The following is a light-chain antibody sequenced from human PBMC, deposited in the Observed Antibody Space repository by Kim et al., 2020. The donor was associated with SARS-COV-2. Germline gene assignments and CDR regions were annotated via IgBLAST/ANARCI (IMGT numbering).Light chain of an antibody. V-gene: IGKV1-5*03. CDR1: LSILCL. CDR2: KAS. Sequence: ASVGGKVHLTCPARLSILCLVGLCHEKTRETPKLPIYKASSLQTGVPSRFSGSGSGTEFTLTISSLQPDDFATYYCQQYNSYSWTFGQGTKVDIK. J-gene: IGKJ1*01. CDR3: QQYNSYSWT.